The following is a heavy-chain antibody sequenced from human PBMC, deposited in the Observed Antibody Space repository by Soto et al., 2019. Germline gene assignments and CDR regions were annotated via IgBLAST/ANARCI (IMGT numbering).Heavy chain of an antibody. CDR3: AKNGIVGPYDILTGYYNGPYYYYMDV. D-gene: IGHD3-9*01. CDR2: IYYSGST. Sequence: SETLSLTCTVSGGSISSYYWSWIRQPPGKGLEWIGYIYYSGSTNYNPSLKSRVTISVDTSKNQFSLKLSSVTAADTAVYYCAKNGIVGPYDILTGYYNGPYYYYMDVWGKGTTVTVSS. CDR1: GGSISSYY. V-gene: IGHV4-59*08. J-gene: IGHJ6*03.